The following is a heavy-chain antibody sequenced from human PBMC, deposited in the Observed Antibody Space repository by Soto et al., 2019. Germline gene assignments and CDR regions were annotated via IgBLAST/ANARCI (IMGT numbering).Heavy chain of an antibody. V-gene: IGHV3-74*01. D-gene: IGHD6-13*01. CDR3: ARAPPLLYSSNWYSGAFDI. Sequence: EVQLVESGGGLVQPGGSLRLSCAASGFTFSTYWMHWVRQAPGKGLVWVSRINSDGSSTSYADSVKGRFTISRDNAKNTLYLHMNSLRAEDTAVYYCARAPPLLYSSNWYSGAFDIWGQGTKVTVSS. CDR2: INSDGSST. CDR1: GFTFSTYW. J-gene: IGHJ3*02.